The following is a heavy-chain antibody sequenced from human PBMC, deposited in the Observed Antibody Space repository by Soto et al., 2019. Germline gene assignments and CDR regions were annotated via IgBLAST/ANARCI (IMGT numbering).Heavy chain of an antibody. J-gene: IGHJ4*02. CDR2: INGNADNS. Sequence: EVQLAESGGGLVLTGGSLRLSCAASGFSFVSYWMHWVRQVPGEGLAWVSRINGNADNSDYADSVKGRFTISRDNAMNRLYLQMDSLRADDTGVYYCVGSLTYTYGFEFWGQGTLVTVSS. CDR3: VGSLTYTYGFEF. D-gene: IGHD3-10*01. CDR1: GFSFVSYW. V-gene: IGHV3-74*01.